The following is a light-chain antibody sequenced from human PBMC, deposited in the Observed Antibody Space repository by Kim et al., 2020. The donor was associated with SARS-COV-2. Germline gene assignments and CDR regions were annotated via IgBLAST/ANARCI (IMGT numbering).Light chain of an antibody. CDR3: AAWDDSRSGWV. J-gene: IGLJ3*02. CDR1: SSNIGSNY. CDR2: SNN. V-gene: IGLV1-47*02. Sequence: ELTQPPSASGTPGQRVTISCSGSSSNIGSNYVYWYQQLPGTAPKLLIYSNNQRPSGVPDRFSGSKSGTSASLAISGLRSEDEADYYCAAWDDSRSGWVLGGGTQLTVL.